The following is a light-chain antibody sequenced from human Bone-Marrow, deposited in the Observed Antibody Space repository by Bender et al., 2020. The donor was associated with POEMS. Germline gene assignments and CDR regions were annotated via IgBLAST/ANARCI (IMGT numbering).Light chain of an antibody. CDR2: EVT. V-gene: IGLV2-8*01. J-gene: IGLJ1*01. Sequence: SALTQPPSASGSPGQSVTISCTGTSRDVGTYNYVSWFQQYPGKAPKLIIYEVTKRPPGVPDRFSGAKSGNTAFLTVSGLQAEDEADYYCNSYGRSAPYVFGSGTRVTVL. CDR3: NSYGRSAPYV. CDR1: SRDVGTYNY.